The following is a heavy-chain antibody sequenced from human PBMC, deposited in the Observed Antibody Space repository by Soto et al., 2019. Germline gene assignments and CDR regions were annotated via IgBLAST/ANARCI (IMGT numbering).Heavy chain of an antibody. Sequence: EVQLVESGGGPVKPGGSLRLACSASGFPFSSYPMYWVRQAPGKGLEWVSSITTSSSRNIFYADSLKGRFTISRDNANNILYLQMNNLIVEDTAVDDGARDDPILGAIPRMDIWGQGTTVTVSS. V-gene: IGHV3-21*02. D-gene: IGHD3-3*01. CDR1: GFPFSSYP. J-gene: IGHJ6*02. CDR3: ARDDPILGAIPRMDI. CDR2: ITTSSSRNI.